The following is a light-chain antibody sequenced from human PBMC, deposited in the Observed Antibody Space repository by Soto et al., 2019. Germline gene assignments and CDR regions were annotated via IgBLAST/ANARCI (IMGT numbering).Light chain of an antibody. CDR2: GAS. V-gene: IGKV3-20*01. CDR1: QSVSSSN. Sequence: EVVLTQSRCGLALSTLERASLSCRASQSVSSSNLAWYQHKPGQAPRLLIYGASRRATGIPERFRGSGSGTDFTLTISTLEPEDFAVYYCQQYGTSQGAFGGGTKVDIK. J-gene: IGKJ4*01. CDR3: QQYGTSQGA.